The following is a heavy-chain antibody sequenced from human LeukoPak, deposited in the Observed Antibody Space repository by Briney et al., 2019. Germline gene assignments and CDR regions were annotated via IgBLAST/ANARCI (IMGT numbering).Heavy chain of an antibody. CDR1: GYTLTELS. V-gene: IGHV1-24*01. J-gene: IGHJ3*02. D-gene: IGHD1-20*01. Sequence: ASVKVSCKVSGYTLTELSMHWVRQAPGKGLEWMGGFGPEDGETIYAQKFQGRVTMTEDTSTDTAYMELSSLRSEDTAVYYCATAITGTTDAFDIWGQGTMVTVSS. CDR2: FGPEDGET. CDR3: ATAITGTTDAFDI.